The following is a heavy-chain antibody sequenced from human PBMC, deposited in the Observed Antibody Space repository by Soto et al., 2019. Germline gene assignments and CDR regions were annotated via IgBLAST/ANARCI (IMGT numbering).Heavy chain of an antibody. CDR1: GFTFSSYG. D-gene: IGHD4-17*01. Sequence: QVQLVESGGGVVQPGRSLRLSCAASGFTFSSYGMHWVRQAPGKGLEWVAVISYDGSNKYYADSVKGRFTISRDNSKNTLDLQMNRLRAEDTAVYYCAKVGSMVTTQYYFDYWGQGTLVTVSS. CDR3: AKVGSMVTTQYYFDY. V-gene: IGHV3-30*18. CDR2: ISYDGSNK. J-gene: IGHJ4*02.